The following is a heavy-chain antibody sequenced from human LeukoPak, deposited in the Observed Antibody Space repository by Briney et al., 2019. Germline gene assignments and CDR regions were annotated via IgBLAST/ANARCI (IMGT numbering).Heavy chain of an antibody. Sequence: SETPSLTCTVSGGSISSYYWSWIRQPPGKGLEWIGYIYYSGSTNYNPSLKSRVTISVDTSKNQFSLKLSSVTAADTAVYYCARSPTEYYDFWSGFFDYWGQGTLVTVSS. D-gene: IGHD3-3*01. V-gene: IGHV4-59*01. CDR2: IYYSGST. J-gene: IGHJ4*02. CDR1: GGSISSYY. CDR3: ARSPTEYYDFWSGFFDY.